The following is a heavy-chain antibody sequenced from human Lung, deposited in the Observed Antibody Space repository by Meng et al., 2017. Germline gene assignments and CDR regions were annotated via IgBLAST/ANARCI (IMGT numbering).Heavy chain of an antibody. V-gene: IGHV4-34*01. D-gene: IGHD2-15*01. CDR2: INHRGRT. Sequence: QVQLQQWGAGELKPSETLSLTCAVYVGSFSGYQWNWIRQSPGKGLEWIGDINHRGRTNYNPSLKSRVTISVDTSKNQFSLKLSSVTAADTAMYYCARDQGGAGGYWGQGTLVTVSS. CDR1: VGSFSGYQ. CDR3: ARDQGGAGGY. J-gene: IGHJ4*02.